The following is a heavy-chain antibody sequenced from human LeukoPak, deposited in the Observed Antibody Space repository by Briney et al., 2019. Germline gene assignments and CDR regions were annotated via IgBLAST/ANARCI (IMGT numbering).Heavy chain of an antibody. Sequence: SGGSLRLSCGASGFTLRNYWMHWVRQAPGKGLVWVSRINSDGTMTNYADSVKGRFTISRDNAKNTLHLQMNSLRAEDTAVYYCARGLAVAGNCMDVWGQGTTVTVSS. CDR2: INSDGTMT. CDR3: ARGLAVAGNCMDV. CDR1: GFTLRNYW. V-gene: IGHV3-74*01. D-gene: IGHD6-19*01. J-gene: IGHJ6*02.